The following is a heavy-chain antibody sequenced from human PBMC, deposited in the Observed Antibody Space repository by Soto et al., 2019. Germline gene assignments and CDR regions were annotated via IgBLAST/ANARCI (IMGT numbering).Heavy chain of an antibody. CDR2: IWYDGSNK. CDR3: ASEYCSGGTCYYYGMDV. Sequence: QVQLVESGGGVVQPGRSLRLSCAASGFTFSNYGMHWVRQAPDKGLEWVALIWYDGSNKYYADSVKGRFTISRDNSKNALYLQMNSLRAEVTAVYYCASEYCSGGTCYYYGMDVWGQGTTVTVSS. D-gene: IGHD2-15*01. V-gene: IGHV3-33*01. J-gene: IGHJ6*02. CDR1: GFTFSNYG.